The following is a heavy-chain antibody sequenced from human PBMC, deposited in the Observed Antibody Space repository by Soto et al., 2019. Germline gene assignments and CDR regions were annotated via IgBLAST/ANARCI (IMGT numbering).Heavy chain of an antibody. CDR3: ARVQYYDFWRPIQGYYYYYMDV. J-gene: IGHJ6*03. V-gene: IGHV4-59*01. CDR1: GGSISSYY. D-gene: IGHD3-3*01. Sequence: SETLSLTCTVSGGSISSYYWSWIRQPPGKGLEWIGYIYYSGSTNYNPSLKSRVTISVDTSKNQFSLKLSSVTAADTAVYYCARVQYYDFWRPIQGYYYYYMDVWGKGTTVTVSS. CDR2: IYYSGST.